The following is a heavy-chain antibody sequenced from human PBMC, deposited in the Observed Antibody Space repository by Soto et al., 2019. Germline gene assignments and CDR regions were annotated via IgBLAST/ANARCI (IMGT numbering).Heavy chain of an antibody. V-gene: IGHV4-30-4*01. CDR3: ASRMVQQYFDYFDY. J-gene: IGHJ4*02. CDR2: IYYSGIT. Sequence: SETLSLTCTVSGNSISRGDYYWIWIRQPPGKGLEWIGNIYYSGITYYNPSLRSRVTMSVDTSKNQFSLKLTSVTAADTAAYFCASRMVQQYFDYFDYWGQGALVTVSS. CDR1: GNSISRGDYY. D-gene: IGHD1-1*01.